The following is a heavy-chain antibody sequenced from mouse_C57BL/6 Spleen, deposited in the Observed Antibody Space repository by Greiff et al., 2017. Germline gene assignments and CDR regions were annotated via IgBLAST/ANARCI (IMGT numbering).Heavy chain of an antibody. CDR3: ARSDYSNYVHYWYFDV. V-gene: IGHV1-64*01. CDR2: IHPNSGST. Sequence: VQLQQPGAELVKPGASVKLSCKASGYTFTSYWMHWVKQRPGQGLEWIGMIHPNSGSTNYNEKFKSKATLTVDKSSSTAYMQLSSLTSEDSAVYYCARSDYSNYVHYWYFDVWGTGTTGTV. CDR1: GYTFTSYW. D-gene: IGHD2-5*01. J-gene: IGHJ1*03.